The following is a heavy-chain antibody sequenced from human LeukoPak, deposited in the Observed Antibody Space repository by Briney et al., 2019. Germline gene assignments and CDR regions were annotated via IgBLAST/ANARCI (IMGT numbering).Heavy chain of an antibody. D-gene: IGHD5-18*01. CDR1: GFAFSNYW. J-gene: IGHJ5*01. Sequence: GGSLRLSCAASGFAFSNYWMTWVRQAPGKGLEWVANINEGGSEKNYVDSVKGRFTNSRDYAKNSLYLQMSSLRAEDTAVYYCARDIPGGASYLDSWGQGTLVTVSS. V-gene: IGHV3-7*01. CDR2: INEGGSEK. CDR3: ARDIPGGASYLDS.